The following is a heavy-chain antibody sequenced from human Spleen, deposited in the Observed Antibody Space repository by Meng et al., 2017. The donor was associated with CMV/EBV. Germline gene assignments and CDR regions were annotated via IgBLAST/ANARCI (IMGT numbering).Heavy chain of an antibody. CDR3: ARDIAHYDFWSGYSVGMDV. Sequence: GGSLRLSCAASGFTFSSYAMHWVRQAPGKGLEWVAVISYDGSNKYYADSVKGRFTISRDNAKNSLYLQMNSLRAEDTAVYYCARDIAHYDFWSGYSVGMDVWGQGTTVTVSS. CDR1: GFTFSSYA. CDR2: ISYDGSNK. J-gene: IGHJ6*02. V-gene: IGHV3-30-3*01. D-gene: IGHD3-3*01.